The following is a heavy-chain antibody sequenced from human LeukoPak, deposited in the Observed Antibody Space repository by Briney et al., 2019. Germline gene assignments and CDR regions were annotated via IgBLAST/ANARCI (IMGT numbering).Heavy chain of an antibody. V-gene: IGHV1-69*01. CDR1: GGTFSSYA. D-gene: IGHD3-10*01. CDR2: IIPIFGTA. J-gene: IGHJ4*02. CDR3: ARGGSGSGYFFDY. Sequence: SVKVSCKASGGTFSSYAISWVRQAPGQGLEWMGGIIPIFGTANYAQKFQGRVTITADESTSTAYMELSSLRSEDTAVYYCARGGSGSGYFFDYWGQGTLVSVSS.